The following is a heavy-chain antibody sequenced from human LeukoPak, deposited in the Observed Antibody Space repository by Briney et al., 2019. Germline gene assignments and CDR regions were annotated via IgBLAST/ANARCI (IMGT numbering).Heavy chain of an antibody. CDR3: AQEATAIAWSSHPQLGY. V-gene: IGHV3-43*02. J-gene: IGHJ1*01. CDR2: VSGDGGST. Sequence: GGTLRLFCAVSAVTFDDYAKHWVRHAPAKGLEGVTLVSGDGGSTYYADSVKGRFTISRHNSKNSLYRQMNRLRTEHIALYYCAQEATAIAWSSHPQLGYWGQGNLFTVSS. D-gene: IGHD2-21*01. CDR1: AVTFDDYA.